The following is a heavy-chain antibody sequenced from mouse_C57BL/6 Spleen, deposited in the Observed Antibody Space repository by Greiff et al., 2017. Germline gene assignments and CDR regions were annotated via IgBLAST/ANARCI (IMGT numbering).Heavy chain of an antibody. Sequence: QVQLQQPGAELVKPGASVKLSCKASGYTFTSYWMHWVKQRPGQGLEWIGMIHPNSGSTNYNEKFKSKATLTVDKSYSTAYMQLSSLTSEDSAVYYCAREELGRGDFDYWGQGTTLTVSS. CDR1: GYTFTSYW. J-gene: IGHJ2*01. CDR3: AREELGRGDFDY. D-gene: IGHD4-1*01. CDR2: IHPNSGST. V-gene: IGHV1-64*01.